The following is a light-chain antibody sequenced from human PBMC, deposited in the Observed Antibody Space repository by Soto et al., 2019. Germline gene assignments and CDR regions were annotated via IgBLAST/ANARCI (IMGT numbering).Light chain of an antibody. CDR2: DAS. Sequence: EIRMTQSASSLSACVGDGASIXCQASQDTSNNLTWYQQSPGKVPKPLIYDASNLESGVTSRFSGSGCGKEFIITISSLQPDDFSSYECQQYYTYSTFGQGTKVDIK. CDR3: QQYYTYST. CDR1: QDTSNN. J-gene: IGKJ1*01. V-gene: IGKV1-33*01.